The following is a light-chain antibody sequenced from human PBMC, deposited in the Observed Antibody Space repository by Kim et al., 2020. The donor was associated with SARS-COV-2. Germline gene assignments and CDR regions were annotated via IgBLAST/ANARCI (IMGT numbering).Light chain of an antibody. CDR3: QKYNSAPIT. Sequence: ASVVDRVAITGRAGQDIGNYLAWYQQRPGKPPKLLIFAASTLQSGVPSRFSGVTSGTEFTLIISSLQPEDVATYFCQKYNSAPITFGQGTRLEIK. V-gene: IGKV1-27*01. CDR1: QDIGNY. CDR2: AAS. J-gene: IGKJ5*01.